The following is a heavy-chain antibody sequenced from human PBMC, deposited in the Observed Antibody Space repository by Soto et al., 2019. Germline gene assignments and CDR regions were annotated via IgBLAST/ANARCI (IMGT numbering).Heavy chain of an antibody. CDR3: ARLVACGGGSCTFDP. Sequence: QLQLQESGPGLVTPSETLSLTCTVSGGSISSSSYFWAWVRQSPAKGLEWIGSINYRGTTYYIASLKSRATISIDTSKNQFSLRLNSVTAADTAVYYCARLVACGGGSCTFDPWGQGTLVTVSS. D-gene: IGHD2-15*01. J-gene: IGHJ5*02. V-gene: IGHV4-39*01. CDR1: GGSISSSSYF. CDR2: INYRGTT.